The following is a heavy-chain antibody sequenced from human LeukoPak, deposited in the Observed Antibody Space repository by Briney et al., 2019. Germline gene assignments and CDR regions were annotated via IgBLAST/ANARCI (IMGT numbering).Heavy chain of an antibody. CDR3: ARDNPHCSGGSCYSAGYDGMDV. D-gene: IGHD2-15*01. J-gene: IGHJ6*02. CDR1: GFTFSSYA. V-gene: IGHV3-30-3*01. CDR2: ISYDGSNK. Sequence: GGSLRLSCAASGFTFSSYAMHWVRQAPGKGLEWVAVISYDGSNKYYADSVKGRFTISRDNSKNSLYLQMNSLRAEDTAVYYCARDNPHCSGGSCYSAGYDGMDVWGQGTTVTVSS.